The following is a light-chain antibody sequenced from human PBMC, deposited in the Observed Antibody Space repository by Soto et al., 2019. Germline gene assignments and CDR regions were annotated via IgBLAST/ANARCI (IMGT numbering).Light chain of an antibody. CDR2: KAS. CDR3: QQYNSYSRT. CDR1: QSISSW. V-gene: IGKV1-5*03. J-gene: IGKJ1*01. Sequence: DIQMTQSPSTLSASVGDRVTITCRASQSISSWLAWYQQKPGKAPKLLIYKASSLESGVPSRFSGSGSGTEFTLTISSLQPDDFATYYCQQYNSYSRTLGQATKVDIK.